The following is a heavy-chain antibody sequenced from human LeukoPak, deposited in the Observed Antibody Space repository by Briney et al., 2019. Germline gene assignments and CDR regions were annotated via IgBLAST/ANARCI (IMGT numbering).Heavy chain of an antibody. D-gene: IGHD3-16*02. CDR1: GGSISSYY. Sequence: SETLSLTCTVSGGSISSYYWSWIRQPPGKGLEWIGYIYYSGSTNYNPSLKSRVTISVDKSKNQFSLKLSSVTAADTAVYYCARGGGGYDYVWGTYRPFDYWGQGTLVTVSS. CDR2: IYYSGST. J-gene: IGHJ4*02. CDR3: ARGGGGYDYVWGTYRPFDY. V-gene: IGHV4-59*12.